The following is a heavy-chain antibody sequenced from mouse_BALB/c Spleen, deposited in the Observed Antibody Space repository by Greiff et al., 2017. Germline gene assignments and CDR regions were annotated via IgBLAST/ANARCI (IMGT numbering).Heavy chain of an antibody. D-gene: IGHD1-1*01. V-gene: IGHV1-15*01. CDR2: IDPETGGT. Sequence: QVQLQQSGAELVRPGASVTLSCKASGYTFTDYEMHWVKQTPVHGLEWIGAIDPETGGTAYNQKFKGKATLTADKSSSTAYMELRSLTSEDSAVYYCTRSDYAPFADWGQGTLVTVSA. CDR1: GYTFTDYE. CDR3: TRSDYAPFAD. J-gene: IGHJ3*01.